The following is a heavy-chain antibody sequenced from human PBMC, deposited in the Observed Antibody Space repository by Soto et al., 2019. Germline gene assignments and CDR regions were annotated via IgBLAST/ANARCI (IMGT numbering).Heavy chain of an antibody. CDR2: IYSSGYT. D-gene: IGHD2-15*01. CDR3: AREVRYCSGGSCYSYLDH. V-gene: IGHV4-59*02. J-gene: IGHJ4*02. CDR1: GGSVNSDY. Sequence: SETLSLTCTVSGGSVNSDYWSWIRQPPGRGLEWIGYIYSSGYTNYNPSLESRVTISVDTSKKQFSLTLNSVTAADTAVYYCAREVRYCSGGSCYSYLDHWGQGTLVTVSS.